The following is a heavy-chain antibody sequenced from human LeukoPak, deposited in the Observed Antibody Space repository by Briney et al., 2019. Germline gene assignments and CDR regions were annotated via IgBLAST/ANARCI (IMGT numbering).Heavy chain of an antibody. CDR1: GFTFSSYS. CDR3: ARMQTMIDY. Sequence: PGGSLRLSCAASGFTFSSYSMNWVGQAPGKGLEWVSSISSSSSYIYYADSVKGRFTISRDNAKNSLYLHMNSLRAEDTAVYYCARMQTMIDYWGQGTLVTVSS. V-gene: IGHV3-21*01. J-gene: IGHJ4*02. D-gene: IGHD3-22*01. CDR2: ISSSSSYI.